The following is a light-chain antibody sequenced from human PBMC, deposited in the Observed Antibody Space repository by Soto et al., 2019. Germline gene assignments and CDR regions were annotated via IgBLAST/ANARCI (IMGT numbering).Light chain of an antibody. CDR1: SGDVGRYNY. V-gene: IGLV2-8*01. CDR3: SSYAGSNTWV. Sequence: QSALTQPPSASWSPGQSVTISCTGTSGDVGRYNYVSWYQQHPRKAPKLLIYEVSKRPSGVPDRFSGSKSGNTASLTVSGLQAEEEAHYYCSSYAGSNTWVFGGGTKVTVL. CDR2: EVS. J-gene: IGLJ3*02.